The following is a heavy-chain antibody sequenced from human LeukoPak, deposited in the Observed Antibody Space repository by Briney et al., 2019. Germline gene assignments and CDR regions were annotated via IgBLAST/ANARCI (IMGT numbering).Heavy chain of an antibody. CDR1: GFTFSSYS. J-gene: IGHJ4*02. CDR2: ISSSSSYI. Sequence: GGSLRLSCAASGFTFSSYSMNWVRQAPGKGLEWVSSISSSSSYIYYADSVKGRFTISRDNAKNSLYLQMNSLRAEDTAVYYCARDQRYYYDSSGHFDYWGQGALVTVSS. CDR3: ARDQRYYYDSSGHFDY. D-gene: IGHD3-22*01. V-gene: IGHV3-21*01.